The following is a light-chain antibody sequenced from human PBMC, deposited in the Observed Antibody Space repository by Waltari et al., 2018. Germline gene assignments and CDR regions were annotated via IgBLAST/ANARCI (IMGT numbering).Light chain of an antibody. V-gene: IGKV3-15*01. CDR2: YAS. CDR1: QSISSD. J-gene: IGKJ4*01. CDR3: QQSSNWPLT. Sequence: EIVMTQSPATLSVSPGERATLSCRARQSISSDLAWYQQKPGQAPRLLIYYASTRATGLPARFSGSGSGTEFTLTISSLQSEDFAVYYCQQSSNWPLTFGGGTKVEI.